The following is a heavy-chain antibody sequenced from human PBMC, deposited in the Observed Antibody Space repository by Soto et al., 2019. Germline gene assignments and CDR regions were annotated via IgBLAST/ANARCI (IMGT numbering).Heavy chain of an antibody. CDR2: FDPEDGET. V-gene: IGHV1-24*01. D-gene: IGHD3-10*01. J-gene: IGHJ4*02. CDR3: ATDWTMARGVNAY. CDR1: GYTLTELS. Sequence: GASVKVSCKVSGYTLTELSIHGVRQAPGKGLEWMGGFDPEDGETIYAQKFQGRVTMTEDTSTDTAYMELSSLRSEDTAVYYCATDWTMARGVNAYWGQGTLVTVSS.